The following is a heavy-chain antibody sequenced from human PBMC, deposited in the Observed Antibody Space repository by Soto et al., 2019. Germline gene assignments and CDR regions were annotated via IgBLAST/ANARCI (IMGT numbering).Heavy chain of an antibody. D-gene: IGHD1-26*01. Sequence: EVQVVESGGGLVKPGGSLTLSCNFTFSMYSMNWVRQAPGKGLEWVASISSGAAYIKYADSVQGRFTISRDNAKNSVSLQMSSLRVEDTAVYFRTRDEGGSYDSWFHPWGQGTQVTVSA. CDR3: TRDEGGSYDSWFHP. J-gene: IGHJ5*02. V-gene: IGHV3-21*01. CDR2: ISSGAAYI. CDR1: TFSMYS.